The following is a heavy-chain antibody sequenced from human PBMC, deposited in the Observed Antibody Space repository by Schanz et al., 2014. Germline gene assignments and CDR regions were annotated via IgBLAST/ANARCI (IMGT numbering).Heavy chain of an antibody. D-gene: IGHD3-10*01. V-gene: IGHV3-7*04. CDR1: GFTFSKYW. CDR3: ARDNYYGSGSCAY. J-gene: IGHJ4*02. CDR2: IKQDGSEK. Sequence: EVQLVESGGGLVQPGGSLRLSCGGSGFTFSKYWMSWVRQAPGKGPEWVANIKQDGSEKYYVDAVKGRFTISRDNAKNSVYLHMKSLRGEDAAVYYCARDNYYGSGSCAYWGQGTLVTVSS.